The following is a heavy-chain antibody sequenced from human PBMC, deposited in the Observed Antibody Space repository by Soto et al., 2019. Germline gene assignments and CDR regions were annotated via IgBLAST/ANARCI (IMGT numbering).Heavy chain of an antibody. D-gene: IGHD2-15*01. CDR2: ISAYNGNT. CDR3: ARDVGRYCSGGSCYFGY. Sequence: ASVKVSCKASGYTFTSYGISWVRQAPGQGLEWMGWISAYNGNTNYAQKLQGRVTMTTDTSTSTAYMELRSLRSDDTAVYYCARDVGRYCSGGSCYFGYWGQGTLVTVS. J-gene: IGHJ4*02. CDR1: GYTFTSYG. V-gene: IGHV1-18*01.